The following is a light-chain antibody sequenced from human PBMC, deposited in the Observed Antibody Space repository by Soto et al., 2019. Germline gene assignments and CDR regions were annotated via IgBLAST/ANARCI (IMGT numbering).Light chain of an antibody. Sequence: DIQLPQSPSFLSASVEDRVTITCRASQGISNSLAWYQQKPGKAPQLLIYSASIFQRGVPSRFGGSGSGTEFTLTISGLQPEDFAKAYCQPLNNYPLTSGGGTKVEIK. J-gene: IGKJ4*01. CDR1: QGISNS. CDR3: QPLNNYPLT. V-gene: IGKV1-9*01. CDR2: SAS.